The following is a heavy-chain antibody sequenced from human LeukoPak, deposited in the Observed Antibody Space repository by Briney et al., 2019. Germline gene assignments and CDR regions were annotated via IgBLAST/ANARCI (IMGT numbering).Heavy chain of an antibody. CDR2: ISGSGGST. CDR1: GLTFSSYS. CDR3: AKDRDHDQYYFDY. J-gene: IGHJ4*02. Sequence: GGSLRLSCAASGLTFSSYSMNWVRQAPGQGLEWVSAISGSGGSTYYADSVEGRFTISRDNSKNTLYLHMNSLRAEDTAVYYCAKDRDHDQYYFDYWGQGALVTVSS. V-gene: IGHV3-23*01.